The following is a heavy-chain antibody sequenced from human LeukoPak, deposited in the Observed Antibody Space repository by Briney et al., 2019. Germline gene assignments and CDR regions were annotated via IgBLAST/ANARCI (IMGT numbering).Heavy chain of an antibody. Sequence: PSETLSLTCTVSGGSISSYYWSWIRQPPGKGVEWIGYIHYSGSTNYNPSLKSRVTISVDTSKKQFSLKLSSATAADTAVYYCASDGGQTWLHYWGQGTLVTVSP. CDR3: ASDGGQTWLHY. V-gene: IGHV4-59*01. CDR1: GGSISSYY. J-gene: IGHJ4*02. CDR2: IHYSGST. D-gene: IGHD5-18*01.